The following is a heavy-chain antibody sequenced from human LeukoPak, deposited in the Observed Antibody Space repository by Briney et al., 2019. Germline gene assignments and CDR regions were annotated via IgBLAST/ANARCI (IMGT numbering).Heavy chain of an antibody. J-gene: IGHJ4*02. D-gene: IGHD4-17*01. CDR1: GFTFSDYY. CDR2: ISSSGSNT. V-gene: IGHV3-11*06. CDR3: ASGGPVTTYDFDY. Sequence: NPGGSLRLSCVASGFTFSDYYMSWIRQAPGKGLEWVSYISSSGSNTNYLDSVKGRFTISRDNARNSLYLQMNSLGAEDTAVYYCASGGPVTTYDFDYWGQGTLVTVSS.